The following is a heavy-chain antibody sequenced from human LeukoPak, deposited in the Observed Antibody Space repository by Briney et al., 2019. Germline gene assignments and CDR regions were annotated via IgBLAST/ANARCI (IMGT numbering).Heavy chain of an antibody. CDR1: GFTFSSYS. CDR2: IDNTGTYT. V-gene: IGHV3-21*04. CDR3: ASRIQLWYTQ. J-gene: IGHJ4*02. Sequence: GGSLRLSCAASGFTFSSYSMNWVRQAPGKGLEWVSSIDNTGTYTYYVDSVRGRFTLSRDNAKNTLYLQMNSLRAEDTAVYYCASRIQLWYTQWGQGTLVTVSS. D-gene: IGHD5-18*01.